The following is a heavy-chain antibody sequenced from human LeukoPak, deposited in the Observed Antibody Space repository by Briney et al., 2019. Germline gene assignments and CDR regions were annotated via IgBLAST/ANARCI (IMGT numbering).Heavy chain of an antibody. CDR3: ARDAGRGYYDSSGYYYAFDY. CDR2: ISSSSSYI. V-gene: IGHV3-21*01. Sequence: GGSLRLSCAASGFTFSSYSMNWVRQAPGQGLEWVSSISSSSSYIYYADSVKGRFTISRDNAKNSLYLQINSLRAEDTAVYYCARDAGRGYYDSSGYYYAFDYWGQGTLVTVSS. CDR1: GFTFSSYS. J-gene: IGHJ4*02. D-gene: IGHD3-22*01.